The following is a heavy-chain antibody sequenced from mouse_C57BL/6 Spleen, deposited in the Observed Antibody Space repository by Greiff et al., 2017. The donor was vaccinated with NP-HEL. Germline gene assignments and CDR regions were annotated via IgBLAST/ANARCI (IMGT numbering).Heavy chain of an antibody. D-gene: IGHD2-3*01. J-gene: IGHJ4*01. CDR1: GYTFTSYW. CDR2: IYPGSGST. Sequence: QVQLQQPGAELVMPGASVNLSCKASGYTFTSYWMHWVKQRPGQGLEWIGDIYPGSGSTNYNEKFKSKATLTVDTSSSTAYMQLSSLTSEDSAVYYCARKGWLLPHYYAMDYWGQGTSVTVSS. V-gene: IGHV1-55*01. CDR3: ARKGWLLPHYYAMDY.